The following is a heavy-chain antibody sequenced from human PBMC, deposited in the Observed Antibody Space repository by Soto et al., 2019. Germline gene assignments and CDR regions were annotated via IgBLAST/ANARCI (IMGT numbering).Heavy chain of an antibody. J-gene: IGHJ3*02. CDR2: IIPIFGTA. V-gene: IGHV1-69*13. D-gene: IGHD6-13*01. CDR3: ARDWAAAGHDAFDI. CDR1: GGTFSSYA. Sequence: ASVKVSCTASGGTFSSYAISWVRQAPGQGLEWMGGIIPIFGTANYAQKFQGRVTITADESTSTAYMELSSLRSEDTAVYYCARDWAAAGHDAFDIWGQGTMVTVSS.